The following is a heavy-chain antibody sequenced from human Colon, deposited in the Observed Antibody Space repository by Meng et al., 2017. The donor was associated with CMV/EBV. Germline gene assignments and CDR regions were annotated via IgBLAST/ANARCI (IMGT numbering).Heavy chain of an antibody. CDR3: ARELARGGY. CDR1: GYTFTNFG. J-gene: IGHJ4*02. CDR2: ISPYNGDT. Sequence: QVQLGRAGAELKKPGAAVKVSCKTSGYTFTNFGISWVRQAPGQGLEWMAYISPYNGDTNYAQRFQGRVALTTDTSTSTVYMELGSLTSDDTAMYYCARELARGGYWGQGALVTVSS. V-gene: IGHV1-18*01.